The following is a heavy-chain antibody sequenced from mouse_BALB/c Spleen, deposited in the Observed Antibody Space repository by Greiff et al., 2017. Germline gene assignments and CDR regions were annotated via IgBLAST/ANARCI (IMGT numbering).Heavy chain of an antibody. Sequence: QVQLQQSGAELAKPGASVKMSCKASGYTFTSYWMHWVKQRPGQGLEWIGYINPSTGYTEYNQKFKDKATLTADKSSSTAYMQLSSLTSEDSAVYYCARNRYEDYWGQGTTLTVSA. D-gene: IGHD2-14*01. V-gene: IGHV1-7*01. CDR1: GYTFTSYW. CDR3: ARNRYEDY. J-gene: IGHJ2*01. CDR2: INPSTGYT.